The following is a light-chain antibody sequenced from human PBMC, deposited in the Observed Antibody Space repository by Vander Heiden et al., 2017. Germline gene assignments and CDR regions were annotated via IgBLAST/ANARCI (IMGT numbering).Light chain of an antibody. CDR2: AAS. V-gene: IGKV1-39*01. CDR3: QQSFRSPYT. J-gene: IGKJ2*01. CDR1: QSISSY. Sequence: HLPPSPSSLYASTGNRVTISCRASQSISSYLNWYQQKAGKAPKLRIYAASNLRSGVPERFSGSGSGTDFTLTINSLEPEDFGTYFCQQSFRSPYTFGEGTKLEIK.